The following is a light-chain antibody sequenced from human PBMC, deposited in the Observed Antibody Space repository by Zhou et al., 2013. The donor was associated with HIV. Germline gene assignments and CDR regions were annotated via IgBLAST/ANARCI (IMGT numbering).Light chain of an antibody. CDR1: QKISTY. CDR3: QQSYSTPRT. V-gene: IGKV1-39*01. Sequence: IQMTQSPSDLSASVGDRVTITCRASQKISTYVNWYQQRPGEALKLLIYGASSLQSGVPPRFSGSGSGTEFTLTISSVQPEDFATYYCQQSYSTPRTFGQGTKVEIK. CDR2: GAS. J-gene: IGKJ1*01.